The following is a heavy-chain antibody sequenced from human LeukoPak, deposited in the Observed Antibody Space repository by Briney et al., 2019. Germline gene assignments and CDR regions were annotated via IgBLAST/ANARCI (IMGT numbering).Heavy chain of an antibody. Sequence: PGGSLRLSCAVSGFTLSDHNMDWVRQAPGKGLEWVGRTTNKAHSYTTEYAASVKGRFTISRDDSQNSLYLQMNSLKTEDTAVYYCARAPGGLDYWGQGILVTVSS. V-gene: IGHV3-72*01. D-gene: IGHD2-8*02. CDR3: ARAPGGLDY. CDR1: GFTLSDHN. CDR2: TTNKAHSYTT. J-gene: IGHJ4*02.